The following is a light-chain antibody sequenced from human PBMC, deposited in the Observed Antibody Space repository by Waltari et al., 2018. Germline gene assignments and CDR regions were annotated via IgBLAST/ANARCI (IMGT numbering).Light chain of an antibody. CDR3: YSKDTDGGSQGK. J-gene: IGLJ2*01. Sequence: YDLTQPPSVSVSPGQTAAITCSGDGLPQQYTFWYQQKSGQAPVLVMYDDNKRPSGVPGRFSGSRAGTMATLTITGAQVDDEADYYCYSKDTDGGSQGKIGGGNKLTVL. V-gene: IGLV3-10*01. CDR2: DDN. CDR1: GLPQQY.